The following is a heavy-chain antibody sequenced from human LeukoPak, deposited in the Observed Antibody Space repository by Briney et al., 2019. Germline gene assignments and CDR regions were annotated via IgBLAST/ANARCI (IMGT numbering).Heavy chain of an antibody. CDR1: GGTFSNYA. V-gene: IGHV1-69*13. J-gene: IGHJ4*02. CDR3: AREEERIAIFGVINSRFDY. CDR2: IMPIFDTA. D-gene: IGHD3-3*01. Sequence: RASVEVSCKASGGTFSNYAISWVRQAPGQGLEWMGGIMPIFDTADYAQKFQGRITITADESTSTVYMELSSLRSEDTAVYYCAREEERIAIFGVINSRFDYWGQGTLVTVSS.